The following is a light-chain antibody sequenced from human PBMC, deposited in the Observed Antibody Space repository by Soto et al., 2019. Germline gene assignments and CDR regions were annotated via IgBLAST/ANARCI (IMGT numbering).Light chain of an antibody. V-gene: IGLV2-14*01. CDR2: EVS. CDR1: SSDVGGYNY. CDR3: SPYTSSSTYV. Sequence: SVLNQPASVSGSPGQSITISCTGTSSDVGGYNYVSWYQQHPGKAPKLMIYEVSYRPSGVSDRFSGSKSGNTASLTISGLQAEDEADYYCSPYTSSSTYVFGTGTKVTVL. J-gene: IGLJ1*01.